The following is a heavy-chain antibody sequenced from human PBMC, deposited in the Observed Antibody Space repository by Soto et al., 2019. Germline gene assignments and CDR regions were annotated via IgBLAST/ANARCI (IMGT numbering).Heavy chain of an antibody. Sequence: SQTLSLTCAISGDSVSTNRAAWNWIRLSPSRGLEWLGRTYYRSKWYSEYALSVKSRITIKADTSKNQFSLQLNSVTPDDTAVYFCARESPYNWNLDYYYCMDVWRQGTTVTVSS. CDR3: ARESPYNWNLDYYYCMDV. V-gene: IGHV6-1*01. D-gene: IGHD1-20*01. CDR1: GDSVSTNRAA. J-gene: IGHJ6*02. CDR2: TYYRSKWYS.